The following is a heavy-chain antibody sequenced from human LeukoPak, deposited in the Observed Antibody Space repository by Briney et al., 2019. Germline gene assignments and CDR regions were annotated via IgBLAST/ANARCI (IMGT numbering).Heavy chain of an antibody. CDR1: GGTFSSYA. J-gene: IGHJ4*02. D-gene: IGHD4-17*01. Sequence: SVKVSCKASGGTFSSYAISWVRQAPGQGLEWMGRIIPILGIANYAQKFQGRVTITADKSTSTAYMELSSLRSEDTAVYYCAKDDHFGDYALDYWGQGTLVTVSS. CDR2: IIPILGIA. V-gene: IGHV1-69*04. CDR3: AKDDHFGDYALDY.